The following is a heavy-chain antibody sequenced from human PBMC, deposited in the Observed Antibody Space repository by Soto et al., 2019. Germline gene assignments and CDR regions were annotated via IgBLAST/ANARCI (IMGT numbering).Heavy chain of an antibody. J-gene: IGHJ4*02. CDR1: GFTFDDYA. V-gene: IGHV3-9*01. D-gene: IGHD3-9*01. CDR3: DREMRRYGRGWTYFDL. Sequence: PGGSLSLSCPASGFTFDDYAMHWVRHGPGKGPEWVSGMTRNSGHKDYVDSVKGRFTISRDNAKNSLYLQMNSLRAEDSAFYYSDREMRRYGRGWTYFDLLGPGNLVHR. CDR2: MTRNSGHK.